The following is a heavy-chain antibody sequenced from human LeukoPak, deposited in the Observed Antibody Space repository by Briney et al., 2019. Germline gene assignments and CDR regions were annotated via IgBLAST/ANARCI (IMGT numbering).Heavy chain of an antibody. D-gene: IGHD3-3*01. CDR1: GYTFTSYG. CDR3: ARDFSGTI. J-gene: IGHJ4*02. V-gene: IGHV1-2*02. Sequence: VASVKVSCKASGYTFTSYGISWVRQAPGQGLEWMGWINPNSGGTNYAQKFQGRVTMTRDTSISTAYMELSRLRSDDTAVYYCARDFSGTIWGQGTLVTVSS. CDR2: INPNSGGT.